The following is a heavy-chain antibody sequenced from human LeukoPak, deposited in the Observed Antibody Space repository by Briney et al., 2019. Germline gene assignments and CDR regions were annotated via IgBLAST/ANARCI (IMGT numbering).Heavy chain of an antibody. CDR1: GFTFSNAW. CDR2: IKSKTDGGTT. V-gene: IGHV3-15*01. CDR3: TTRRSYSGSFYYFDY. Sequence: GGSLRLSCAASGFTFSNAWMSWVRQAPGKGLEWVGRIKSKTDGGTTDYAAPVKGRFTISRDDSKNTLYLQMNRLKTEDTAVYYCTTRRSYSGSFYYFDYWGQGTLVTVSS. J-gene: IGHJ4*02. D-gene: IGHD1-26*01.